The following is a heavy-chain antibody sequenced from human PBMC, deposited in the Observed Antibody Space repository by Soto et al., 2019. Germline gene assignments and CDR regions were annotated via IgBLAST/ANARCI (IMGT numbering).Heavy chain of an antibody. D-gene: IGHD6-19*01. Sequence: VQLVESGGGVVQPGRSLRLSCAASGFNFSSYVMHWVRQAPGKGLEWVAVIWYDGGNKYYADSVKGRFTISRDNSKKTLYLQMNSMRAEDTAVYYCARDGQWLPRDGLRSSYYFDYWGQGTLVTVSS. CDR3: ARDGQWLPRDGLRSSYYFDY. V-gene: IGHV3-33*01. J-gene: IGHJ4*02. CDR2: IWYDGGNK. CDR1: GFNFSSYV.